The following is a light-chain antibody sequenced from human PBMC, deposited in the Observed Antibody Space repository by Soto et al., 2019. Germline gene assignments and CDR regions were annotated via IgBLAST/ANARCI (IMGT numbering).Light chain of an antibody. CDR1: QSVSSY. CDR3: HQRSNWPSATWT. CDR2: DAS. Sequence: EIVLTQSPATLSLSPGERATLSCRASQSVSSYLAWYQQKPGQAPRLLIYDASNRATGIPARFSGSGSGTDFTLTISSLEPEDFAVYYCHQRSNWPSATWTFGQGTKVDIK. J-gene: IGKJ1*01. V-gene: IGKV3-11*01.